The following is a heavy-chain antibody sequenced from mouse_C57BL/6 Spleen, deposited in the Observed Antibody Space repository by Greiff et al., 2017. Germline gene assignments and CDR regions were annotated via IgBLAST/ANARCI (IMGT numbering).Heavy chain of an antibody. CDR1: GFSLTSYG. CDR3: ARTGGTSGFAY. D-gene: IGHD4-1*01. Sequence: VKLMESGPGLVQPSQSLSITCTVSGFSLTSYGVHWVRQSPGKGLEWLGVIWSGGSTDYNAAFISRLSISKDNSKSQVFFKMNSLQADDTAIYYCARTGGTSGFAYWGQGTLVTVSA. CDR2: IWSGGST. J-gene: IGHJ3*01. V-gene: IGHV2-2*01.